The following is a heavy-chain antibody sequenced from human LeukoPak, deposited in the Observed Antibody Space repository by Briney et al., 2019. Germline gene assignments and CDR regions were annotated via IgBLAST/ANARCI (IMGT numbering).Heavy chain of an antibody. V-gene: IGHV1-18*01. Sequence: ASVKVSCKASGYTFTSYGISWVRQAPGQGLEWMGWISAYNGNTNYAQKLQGRVTITADESTSTAYMELSSLRSEDTAVYYCARDIPTVASQAAFDIWGQGTMVTVSS. CDR1: GYTFTSYG. CDR3: ARDIPTVASQAAFDI. CDR2: ISAYNGNT. D-gene: IGHD2-21*01. J-gene: IGHJ3*02.